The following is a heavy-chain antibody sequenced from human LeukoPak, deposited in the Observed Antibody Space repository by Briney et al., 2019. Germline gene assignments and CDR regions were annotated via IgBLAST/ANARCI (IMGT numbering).Heavy chain of an antibody. CDR3: AKGQDIVVVPAAGLDY. J-gene: IGHJ4*02. D-gene: IGHD2-2*01. CDR1: GFTFSSYE. Sequence: GGSLRLSSAASGFTFSSYEMNWVRQAPGKGLEWVSYISSSGSTIYYADSVKGRFTISRDNAKNTLYLQMNSLRAEDTAVYYCAKGQDIVVVPAAGLDYWGQGTLVTVSS. V-gene: IGHV3-48*03. CDR2: ISSSGSTI.